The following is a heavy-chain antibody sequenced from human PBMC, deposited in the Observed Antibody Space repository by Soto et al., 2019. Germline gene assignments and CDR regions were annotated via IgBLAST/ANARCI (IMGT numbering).Heavy chain of an antibody. CDR3: ARGWYGDY. CDR1: GYGFTTYG. Sequence: QVHLVRSGAEVKKPGASVKVSCKGSGYGFTTYGITWVRQAPGQGLEWMAWISAHNGNTNYAQKLQGRVTVTRDTSTSTAYMERRSLRSDDMAVYYRARGWYGDYWGQAALVTVSS. D-gene: IGHD2-15*01. V-gene: IGHV1-18*03. CDR2: ISAHNGNT. J-gene: IGHJ4*02.